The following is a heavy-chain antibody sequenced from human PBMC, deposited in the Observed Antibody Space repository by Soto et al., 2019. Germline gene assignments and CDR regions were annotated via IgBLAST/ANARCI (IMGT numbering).Heavy chain of an antibody. Sequence: ASVKVSCKASGYTFTGYYMHWVRQAPGQGLEWMGWINPNSGGTNYAQKFQGWVTMTTDTSTSTAYMELRSLRSDDTAVYYCARDAAYSSSRDYYYYYGMDVWGQGTTVTVSS. CDR1: GYTFTGYY. CDR2: INPNSGGT. CDR3: ARDAAYSSSRDYYYYYGMDV. J-gene: IGHJ6*02. D-gene: IGHD6-13*01. V-gene: IGHV1-2*04.